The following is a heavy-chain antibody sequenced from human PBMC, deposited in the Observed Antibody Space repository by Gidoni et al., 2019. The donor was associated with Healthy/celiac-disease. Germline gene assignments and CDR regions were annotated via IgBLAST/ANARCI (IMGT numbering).Heavy chain of an antibody. J-gene: IGHJ2*01. CDR2: IYPGDSDT. Sequence: EVQLVQSGAEVKKPGESLKISCKGSGYRFTSYWIGWVRQMPGKGLEWMGIIYPGDSDTRYSPSFQGKVTISADKSISTAYLQWSSLKASDTAMYYGARHAPTVVTPKDWYFDLWGRGTLVTVSS. D-gene: IGHD4-17*01. CDR3: ARHAPTVVTPKDWYFDL. V-gene: IGHV5-51*01. CDR1: GYRFTSYW.